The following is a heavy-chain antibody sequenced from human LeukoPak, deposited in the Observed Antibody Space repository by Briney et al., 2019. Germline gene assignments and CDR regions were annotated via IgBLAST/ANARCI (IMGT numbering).Heavy chain of an antibody. CDR2: INHSGST. CDR3: ARHRWFGGFDP. Sequence: SETLSLTCAVYGGSFSGYYWSWIRQPPGEGLEWIGEINHSGSTNYNPSLKSRVTISVDTSKNQFSLKLSSVTAADTAVYYCARHRWFGGFDPWGQGTLVTVSS. D-gene: IGHD3-10*01. J-gene: IGHJ5*02. V-gene: IGHV4-34*01. CDR1: GGSFSGYY.